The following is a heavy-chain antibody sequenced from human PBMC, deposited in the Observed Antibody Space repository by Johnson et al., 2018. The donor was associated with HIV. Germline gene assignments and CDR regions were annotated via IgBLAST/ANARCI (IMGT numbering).Heavy chain of an antibody. J-gene: IGHJ3*02. CDR3: ARACSAAHCYSAQAFDI. D-gene: IGHD2-15*01. V-gene: IGHV3-13*01. Sequence: VQLMESGGGLVQPGGSLRLSCEASGFTFSSYDMHWVRQATGKGLEWVSAIGTVGDTYYVGSVKGRFTISRDNAKNSLYLQVNSLRAGDTAVYYCARACSAAHCYSAQAFDIWGHGTMVTVSS. CDR2: IGTVGDT. CDR1: GFTFSSYD.